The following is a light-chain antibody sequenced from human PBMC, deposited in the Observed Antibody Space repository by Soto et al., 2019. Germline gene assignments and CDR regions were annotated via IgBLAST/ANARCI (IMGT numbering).Light chain of an antibody. J-gene: IGKJ1*01. CDR3: HYWDDYSWT. Sequence: DIQMTQSPSTLSASVGDRVTITCRASQSITDWLAWYQQKPGKAPKFLIYKASNLEGGVPSRFSGSGSGTEFTLTISSVQPDDFATYYGHYWDDYSWTFGQGTKGEIK. CDR2: KAS. CDR1: QSITDW. V-gene: IGKV1-5*03.